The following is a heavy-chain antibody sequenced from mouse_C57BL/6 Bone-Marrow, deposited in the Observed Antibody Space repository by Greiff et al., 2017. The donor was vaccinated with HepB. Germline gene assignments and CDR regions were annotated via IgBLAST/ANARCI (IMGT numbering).Heavy chain of an antibody. CDR2: IYPRSGNT. J-gene: IGHJ2*01. CDR1: GYTFTSYG. CDR3: ARSRWLLPGFYFDY. D-gene: IGHD2-3*01. V-gene: IGHV1-81*01. Sequence: QVQLQQSGAELARPGASVKLSCKASGYTFTSYGISWVKQRTGQGLEWIGEIYPRSGNTYYNEKFKGKATLTADKSSSTAYMELRSLTSEDSAVYFCARSRWLLPGFYFDYWGQGTTLTVSS.